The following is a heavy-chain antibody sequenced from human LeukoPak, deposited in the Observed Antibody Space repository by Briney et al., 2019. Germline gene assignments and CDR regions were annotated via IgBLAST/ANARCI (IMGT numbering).Heavy chain of an antibody. J-gene: IGHJ4*02. D-gene: IGHD5-18*01. V-gene: IGHV1-8*01. Sequence: ASVKVSCKASGYTFTSYDINWVRQASGQGLEWMGWMNPNSGDTGYAQKFQGRVTMSRNTSISTAYMELSSLRSEDTAVYYCARGDSYGYDYWGQGTLVTVSS. CDR2: MNPNSGDT. CDR3: ARGDSYGYDY. CDR1: GYTFTSYD.